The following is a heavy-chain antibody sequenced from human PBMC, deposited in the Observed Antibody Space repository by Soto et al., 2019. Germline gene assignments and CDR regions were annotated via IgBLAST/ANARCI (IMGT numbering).Heavy chain of an antibody. Sequence: GGSLRLSCTASVFTVSIYGTHWVRQASGKGLEWVAGIWYDGSNKYYADSVKGRFTFSRDNSKNTLYLQMNSLRAEDTAVYYCARDRSKVLRYFDCPDYWGQGT. CDR1: VFTVSIYG. J-gene: IGHJ4*02. V-gene: IGHV3-33*01. D-gene: IGHD3-9*01. CDR3: ARDRSKVLRYFDCPDY. CDR2: IWYDGSNK.